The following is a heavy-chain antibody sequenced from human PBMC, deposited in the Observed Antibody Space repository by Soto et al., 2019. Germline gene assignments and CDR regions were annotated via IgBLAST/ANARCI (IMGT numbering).Heavy chain of an antibody. CDR1: GGSMSSGRDY. J-gene: IGHJ6*02. CDR3: ARGLITIFNPRYYYYGMDV. D-gene: IGHD3-3*01. V-gene: IGHV4-39*01. Sequence: PSESLALTCAVSGGSMSSGRDYWSWIRQHPGKGLEWIGSIYYSGSTYYNPSLKSRVTISVDTSKNQFSLKLSSVTAADTAVYYCARGLITIFNPRYYYYGMDVWGQGTTVTVS. CDR2: IYYSGST.